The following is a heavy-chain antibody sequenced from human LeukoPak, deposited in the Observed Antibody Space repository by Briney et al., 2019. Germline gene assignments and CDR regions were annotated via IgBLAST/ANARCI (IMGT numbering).Heavy chain of an antibody. D-gene: IGHD5-18*01. J-gene: IGHJ4*02. CDR3: ARDQKDTAMVTRFDY. V-gene: IGHV3-74*01. CDR2: INSDGCST. Sequence: PGGSLRLSCAASGFTFSSYWMLWVREAPGKGLVGVSCINSDGCSTSYADSVKGRFTISRDNAKNTLYRHMNSLRAEDTAVYYYARDQKDTAMVTRFDYWGQGPLVTVSS. CDR1: GFTFSSYW.